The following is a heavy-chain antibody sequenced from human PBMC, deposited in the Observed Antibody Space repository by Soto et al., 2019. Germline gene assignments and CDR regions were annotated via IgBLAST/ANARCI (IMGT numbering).Heavy chain of an antibody. J-gene: IGHJ6*02. D-gene: IGHD4-4*01. Sequence: PGGSLRLSCAASGFSFSIYAMTWVRQAPGKGLEWVSVIYSGGNTNYADSVKGRFTISRDNSKNTLYLQMNSLRAEDTAVYYCARGSDYNYYYGMDVWGQGTTVTVSS. CDR1: GFSFSIYA. CDR2: IYSGGNT. CDR3: ARGSDYNYYYGMDV. V-gene: IGHV3-53*01.